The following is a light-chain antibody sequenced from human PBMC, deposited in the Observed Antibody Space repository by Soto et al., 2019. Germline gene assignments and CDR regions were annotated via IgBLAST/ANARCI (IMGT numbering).Light chain of an antibody. CDR1: SSDIGGYNY. CDR2: DVN. J-gene: IGLJ2*01. Sequence: QSVLTQPASVSGSPGQSITISCTGTSSDIGGYNYVSWYQQHPGKAPKLIIYDVNNRPSGISNRFSGSKSGNTASLTISGLQGEDEADYYCRSYTRSNTRPFGGGTKLTVL. CDR3: RSYTRSNTRP. V-gene: IGLV2-14*01.